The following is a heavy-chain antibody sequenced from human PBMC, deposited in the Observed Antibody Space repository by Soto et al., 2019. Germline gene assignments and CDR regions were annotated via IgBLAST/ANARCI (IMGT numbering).Heavy chain of an antibody. CDR2: IYYSGST. CDR1: CGSISSGGYH. V-gene: IGHV4-31*03. D-gene: IGHD5-18*01. Sequence: PSETLSLTCTVSCGSISSGGYHWSWIRQHPGKGLEWIGYIYYSGSTYYNPSLKSRVTISVDTSKNQFSLKLSSVTAADTAVYYCARSDVDTAMVYGFDYWGQGTLVTVSS. J-gene: IGHJ4*02. CDR3: ARSDVDTAMVYGFDY.